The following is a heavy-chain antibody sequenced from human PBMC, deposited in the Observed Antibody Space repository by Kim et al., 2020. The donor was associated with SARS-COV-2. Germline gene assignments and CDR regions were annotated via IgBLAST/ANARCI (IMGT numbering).Heavy chain of an antibody. V-gene: IGHV3-23*01. CDR2: ISGSGGST. Sequence: GGSLRLSCAASGFTFSSYAMSWVRQAPGKGLEWVSAISGSGGSTYYADSVKGRFTISRDNSKNTLYLQMNSLRAEDTAVYYCAKSGLRFLEWLLGAFDIWGQGTMVTVSS. J-gene: IGHJ3*02. CDR1: GFTFSSYA. CDR3: AKSGLRFLEWLLGAFDI. D-gene: IGHD3-3*01.